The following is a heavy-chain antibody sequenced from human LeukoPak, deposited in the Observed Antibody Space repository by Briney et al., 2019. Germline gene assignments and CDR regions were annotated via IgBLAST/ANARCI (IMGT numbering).Heavy chain of an antibody. V-gene: IGHV3-23*01. J-gene: IGHJ3*02. Sequence: SGGSLRLSCAASGFTFSSYGMSWVRQAPGKWLEWVSAISGSGGSTYYADSVKGRFTISRDNSKNTLYLQMNSLRAEDTAVYYCARDTTGAFDIWGQGTMVTVSS. D-gene: IGHD1-14*01. CDR2: ISGSGGST. CDR1: GFTFSSYG. CDR3: ARDTTGAFDI.